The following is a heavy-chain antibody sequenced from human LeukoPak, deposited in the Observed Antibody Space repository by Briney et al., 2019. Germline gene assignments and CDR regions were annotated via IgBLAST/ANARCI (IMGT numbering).Heavy chain of an antibody. D-gene: IGHD3-22*01. Sequence: GRSLRLSCAASRFTFSSYGMHWVRQAPGKGLEWVGRIKSKTDGGTTGYAAPVRGRFTISRDDSKNTLYLQMNSLKTEDTAVYYCTTDITLIVVVSTDYWGQGTLVTVSS. V-gene: IGHV3-15*07. J-gene: IGHJ4*02. CDR3: TTDITLIVVVSTDY. CDR1: RFTFSSYG. CDR2: IKSKTDGGTT.